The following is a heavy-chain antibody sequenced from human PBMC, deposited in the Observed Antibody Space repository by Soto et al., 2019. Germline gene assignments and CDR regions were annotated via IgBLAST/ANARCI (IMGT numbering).Heavy chain of an antibody. CDR3: AREGWGV. D-gene: IGHD2-15*01. CDR2: ISSSGGEI. CDR1: GFTFRSYS. Sequence: VQLVESGGGLVKPGESLRLSCAVSGFTFRSYSMNWVRQAPGKGLEWVSSISSSGGEIYYTDSVKGRFTISRDNAKNSLYLQMNSLGADDTGVYYCAREGWGVWDQGTTVTVSS. V-gene: IGHV3-21*02. J-gene: IGHJ6*02.